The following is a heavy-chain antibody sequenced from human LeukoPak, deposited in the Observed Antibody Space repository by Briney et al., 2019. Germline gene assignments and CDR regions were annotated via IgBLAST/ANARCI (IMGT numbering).Heavy chain of an antibody. CDR3: AREGNSSSGYWYFDL. D-gene: IGHD6-13*01. CDR2: IYTDENT. V-gene: IGHV3-53*01. J-gene: IGHJ2*01. Sequence: GGSLRLSCAASGFTVSSNYMYWVRQAPGKGLEWVSVIYTDENTDYADSVKGRFTISRDNSKNTLYLQMNSLRVDDTAAYYCAREGNSSSGYWYFDLWGRGTLVTVSS. CDR1: GFTVSSNY.